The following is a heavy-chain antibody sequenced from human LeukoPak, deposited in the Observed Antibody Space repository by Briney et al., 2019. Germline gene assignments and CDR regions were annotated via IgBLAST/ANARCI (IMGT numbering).Heavy chain of an antibody. CDR2: MNPTNGDT. Sequence: GASVKVSCKASGYTFTTYDINWVRQATGQGLEWMGWMNPTNGDTGYARKFQGRVTMTRNTSISTVYMELSSLRSEDTAVYYCARHVRQLTAAGFDPWGQGTLVTVSS. D-gene: IGHD3-10*02. CDR3: ARHVRQLTAAGFDP. V-gene: IGHV1-8*01. CDR1: GYTFTTYD. J-gene: IGHJ5*02.